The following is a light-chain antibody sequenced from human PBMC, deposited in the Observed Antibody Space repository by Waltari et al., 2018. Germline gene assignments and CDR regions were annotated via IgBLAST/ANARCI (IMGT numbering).Light chain of an antibody. V-gene: IGLV1-44*01. J-gene: IGLJ3*02. CDR1: ASNIGGNL. Sequence: QSVLTQPPSVSGTPGQRVTISCSGRASNIGGNLVNWYQQLPGKAPKLLIYRSDLRPSGVPDRFSGCKSGTSASLAISGLQSGDEADYFCASWDDSLNGHWVFGGGTKVTVL. CDR3: ASWDDSLNGHWV. CDR2: RSD.